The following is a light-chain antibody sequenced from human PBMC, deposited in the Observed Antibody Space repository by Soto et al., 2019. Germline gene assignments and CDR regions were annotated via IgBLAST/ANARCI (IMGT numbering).Light chain of an antibody. CDR2: EVI. CDR1: SSDVGGYNY. J-gene: IGLJ2*01. CDR3: CSFTNSNTLV. V-gene: IGLV2-14*01. Sequence: QSALTQPASVSGSPGQSITISCTGTSSDVGGYNYVSWYQQHPGRAPKLMIYEVINRPSGVSNRFSGSKSGNTASLTISGLQAEDEADYYCCSFTNSNTLVFGGGTKLTVL.